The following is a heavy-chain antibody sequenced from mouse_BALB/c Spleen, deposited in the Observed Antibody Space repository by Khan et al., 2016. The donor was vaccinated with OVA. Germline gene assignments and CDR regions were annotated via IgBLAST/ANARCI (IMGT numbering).Heavy chain of an antibody. Sequence: VQLQQSGAELVRPGTSVKMSCKAAGYTFTNYWIGWVKQRPGHGLEWIGDTYPGGGYTNYNEKFKGKATLTADTSSSTAYMQLSGLTSEDSAIYYRSRRGAARATWDYLDCWGQGTTLTVSS. CDR3: SRRGAARATWDYLDC. CDR2: TYPGGGYT. J-gene: IGHJ2*01. D-gene: IGHD3-1*01. CDR1: GYTFTNYW. V-gene: IGHV1-63*02.